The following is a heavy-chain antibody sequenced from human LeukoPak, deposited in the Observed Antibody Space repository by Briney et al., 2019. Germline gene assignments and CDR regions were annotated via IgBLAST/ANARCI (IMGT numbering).Heavy chain of an antibody. CDR2: IRYDGSNK. J-gene: IGHJ6*03. Sequence: GGSLRLSCAASGFTFSSYGMHWVRQAPGKGLEWVAFIRYDGSNKYYADSVKGRFTISRDNSKNTLYLQMNSLRAEDTALYYCARAFRGLREYYYYMDVWGKGTTVTVSS. CDR3: ARAFRGLREYYYYMDV. D-gene: IGHD3-16*01. CDR1: GFTFSSYG. V-gene: IGHV3-30*02.